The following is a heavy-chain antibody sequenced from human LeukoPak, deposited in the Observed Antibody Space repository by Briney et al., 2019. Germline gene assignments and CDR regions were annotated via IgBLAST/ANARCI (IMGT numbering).Heavy chain of an antibody. CDR1: GFTFTSYA. D-gene: IGHD6-6*01. J-gene: IGHJ6*03. CDR2: ISASGVST. CDR3: ARDPYSSSSVFFYYYMNV. Sequence: TGGSLRLSCAASGFTFTSYAMSWVRQAPGKGLEWVSAISASGVSTYYADSVEGRFTISRDNSKNMLYLQMNSLRAEDTAVYYCARDPYSSSSVFFYYYMNVWGKGTTVTVSS. V-gene: IGHV3-23*01.